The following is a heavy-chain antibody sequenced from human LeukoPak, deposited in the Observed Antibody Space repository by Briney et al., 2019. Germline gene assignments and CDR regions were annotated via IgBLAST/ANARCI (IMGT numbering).Heavy chain of an antibody. J-gene: IGHJ4*02. CDR3: ASSMVGGAKRNYYFDY. D-gene: IGHD3-10*01. V-gene: IGHV4-34*01. CDR2: INHSGST. Sequence: SETLSLTCAVYGGSFSGYYWSWIRQPPGKGLEWMGEINHSGSTNYNPSLKSRVTISVDTSKNQFSLKLSSVTAADTAVYYCASSMVGGAKRNYYFDYWGQGTLVTVSS. CDR1: GGSFSGYY.